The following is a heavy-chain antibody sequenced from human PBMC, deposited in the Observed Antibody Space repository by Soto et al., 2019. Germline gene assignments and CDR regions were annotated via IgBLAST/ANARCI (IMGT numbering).Heavy chain of an antibody. CDR3: ARQVGDPAISDYFDY. Sequence: SETLSLTCTVSGGSISSSSYYWGWIRQPPGKGLEWIGSIYYSGGTYYNPSLKCRFTISVVTSKNRFSLKLRSVTAADTAVYYCARQVGDPAISDYFDYWGQGTLVTVSS. J-gene: IGHJ4*02. D-gene: IGHD2-21*02. CDR2: IYYSGGT. V-gene: IGHV4-39*01. CDR1: GGSISSSSYY.